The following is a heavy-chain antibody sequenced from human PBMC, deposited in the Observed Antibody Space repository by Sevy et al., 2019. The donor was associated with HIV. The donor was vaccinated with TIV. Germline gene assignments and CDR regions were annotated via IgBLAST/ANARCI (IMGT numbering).Heavy chain of an antibody. Sequence: KQSQTLSLTCTVSGGSISSSDSYWSWIRQSPGKGLEWIGYIHHSGGTYYNPFLKSRVAMSVDTSEKQFSLKLNFLTAADTAVYYCASKRGYSHGPFDYWGQGTLVTVSS. CDR3: ASKRGYSHGPFDY. CDR2: IHHSGGT. V-gene: IGHV4-30-4*01. CDR1: GGSISSSDSY. J-gene: IGHJ4*02. D-gene: IGHD5-12*01.